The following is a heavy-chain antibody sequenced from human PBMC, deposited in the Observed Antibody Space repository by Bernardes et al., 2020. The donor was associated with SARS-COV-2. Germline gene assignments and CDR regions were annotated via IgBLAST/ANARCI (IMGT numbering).Heavy chain of an antibody. Sequence: TLSLTCAVYGGSFSGYYWSWIRQPPGKGLEWIGEINHSGSTNYNPSLKSRVTISVDTSKNQFSLKLSSVTAADTAVYYCARGGLRYFDWLRKNDAFDIWGQGTMVTVSS. CDR2: INHSGST. CDR1: GGSFSGYY. J-gene: IGHJ3*02. V-gene: IGHV4-34*01. D-gene: IGHD3-9*01. CDR3: ARGGLRYFDWLRKNDAFDI.